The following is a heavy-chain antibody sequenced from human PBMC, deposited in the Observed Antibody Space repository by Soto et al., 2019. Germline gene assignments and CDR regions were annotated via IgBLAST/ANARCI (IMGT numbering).Heavy chain of an antibody. J-gene: IGHJ6*02. CDR2: INPNSGGT. V-gene: IGHV1-2*04. D-gene: IGHD6-19*01. CDR3: ARESVAVAGRYYYYYGMDV. CDR1: GYTFTGYY. Sequence: ASVKVSCKASGYTFTGYYMHWVRQAPGQGLEWMGWINPNSGGTNYAQKFQGWVTMTRDTSISTAYMELSRLRSDDTAVYYCARESVAVAGRYYYYYGMDVWGQGTTVTVSS.